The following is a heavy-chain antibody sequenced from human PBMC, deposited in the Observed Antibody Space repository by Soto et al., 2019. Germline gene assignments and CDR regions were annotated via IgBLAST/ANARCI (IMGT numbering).Heavy chain of an antibody. J-gene: IGHJ4*01. D-gene: IGHD6-19*01. Sequence: GASVKVSCKASGYTFTSYFMHWVRQAPGQGLEWMGIINPSGGTPTYAQRFQGRVTMTRDASTSTVYMELSSLRSEDTAVYYCAREVAGMDYWGHGTLVTVS. V-gene: IGHV1-46*01. CDR1: GYTFTSYF. CDR3: AREVAGMDY. CDR2: INPSGGTP.